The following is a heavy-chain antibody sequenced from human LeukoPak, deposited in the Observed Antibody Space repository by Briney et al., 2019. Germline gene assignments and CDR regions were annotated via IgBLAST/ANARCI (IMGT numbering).Heavy chain of an antibody. Sequence: PGRSLRLSCAASGFTFSSYAMHWVRQAPGKGLEWVAVISYDGSNKYYADSVKGRFTISRDNSKNTLYLQMNSLRAEDTAVYYCASVPPSSSGWSEDWGQGTLVTVSS. CDR3: ASVPPSSSGWSED. J-gene: IGHJ4*02. CDR1: GFTFSSYA. V-gene: IGHV3-30-3*01. CDR2: ISYDGSNK. D-gene: IGHD6-19*01.